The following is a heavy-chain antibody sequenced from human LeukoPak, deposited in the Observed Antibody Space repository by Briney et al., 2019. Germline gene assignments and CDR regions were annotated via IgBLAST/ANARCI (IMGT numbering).Heavy chain of an antibody. CDR3: ARSSAMLYRSGWYGDY. CDR2: IKQDGSEK. J-gene: IGHJ4*02. V-gene: IGHV3-7*01. D-gene: IGHD6-19*01. Sequence: GGSLRLSCAASGFTFSSYWMSWVRQAPGKGLEWVANIKQDGSEKYYVDSVKGRFTISRDNAKNSLYLQMNSLRAEDTAVYYCARSSAMLYRSGWYGDYWGQGTLVTVSS. CDR1: GFTFSSYW.